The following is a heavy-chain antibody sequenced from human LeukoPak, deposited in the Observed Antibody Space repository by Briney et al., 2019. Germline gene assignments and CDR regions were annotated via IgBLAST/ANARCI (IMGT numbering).Heavy chain of an antibody. CDR3: VKGQRYYYDNSGYYSDYFDY. Sequence: PGGSLRLSCAVSGFTFSSYGMYWVRQAPGKGLEWVAVISYDGSNKYYADSVKGRFTISRDNYKNTLYLQMNSLRAEDTAVFYCVKGQRYYYDNSGYYSDYFDYWGQGTLVTVSS. CDR2: ISYDGSNK. J-gene: IGHJ4*02. D-gene: IGHD3-22*01. V-gene: IGHV3-30*18. CDR1: GFTFSSYG.